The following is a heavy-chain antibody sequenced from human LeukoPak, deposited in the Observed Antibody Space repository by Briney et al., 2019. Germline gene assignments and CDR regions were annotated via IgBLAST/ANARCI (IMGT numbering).Heavy chain of an antibody. CDR3: ARDPAGGAYDL. CDR2: ISHDGNNK. V-gene: IGHV3-30-3*01. J-gene: IGHJ3*01. Sequence: GGSLRLSCAASGFTFSGYAMHWVRQAPGKGLEWVAVISHDGNNKYYADSVKGRVTISRDNSKNTVSLEMNSLRVEDTAVYYCARDPAGGAYDLWGQGTMVTVSS. CDR1: GFTFSGYA.